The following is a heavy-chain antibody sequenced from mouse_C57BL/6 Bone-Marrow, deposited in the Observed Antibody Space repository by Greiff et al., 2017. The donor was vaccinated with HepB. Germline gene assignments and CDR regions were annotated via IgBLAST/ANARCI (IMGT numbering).Heavy chain of an antibody. CDR1: GYTFTSYW. V-gene: IGHV1-62-3*01. D-gene: IGHD1-1*01. J-gene: IGHJ4*01. CDR3: ARLGLWFCYYYSSSYYYYAMDY. CDR2: IDPNSGGT. Sequence: QVQLKQPGAELVKPGASVKLSSKASGYTFTSYWMHWVKQRPGRGLEWIGRIDPNSGGTKYNEKFKSKATLTVDKPSSTAYMQLSSLTSEDSAVYYCARLGLWFCYYYSSSYYYYAMDYWGQGTSVTVSS.